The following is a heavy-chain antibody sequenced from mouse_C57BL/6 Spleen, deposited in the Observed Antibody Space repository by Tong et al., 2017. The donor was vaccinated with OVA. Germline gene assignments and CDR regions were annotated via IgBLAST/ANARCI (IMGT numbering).Heavy chain of an antibody. Sequence: VQLQESGAELVRPGTSVKMSCKASGYTFTNYWIGWAKQRPGHGLEWIGDIYPGGGYTNYNEKFKGKATLTADKSSSTAYMQFSSLTSEDSAIYYCARSPNYYGSSQYAMDYWGQGTSVTVSS. V-gene: IGHV1-63*01. CDR1: GYTFTNYW. CDR2: IYPGGGYT. D-gene: IGHD1-1*01. J-gene: IGHJ4*01. CDR3: ARSPNYYGSSQYAMDY.